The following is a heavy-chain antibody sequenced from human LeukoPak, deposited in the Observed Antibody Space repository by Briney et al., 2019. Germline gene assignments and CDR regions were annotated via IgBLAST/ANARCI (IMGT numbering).Heavy chain of an antibody. J-gene: IGHJ4*02. Sequence: LVKVSCKASGGTFSSYAISWVRQAPGQGLEWKGGIIPIFGTANYAQKFQGRVTITADESTSTAYMELSSLRSEDTAVYYCARDRRDSSGYIWDDYWGQGTLVTVSS. V-gene: IGHV1-69*13. CDR2: IIPIFGTA. CDR1: GGTFSSYA. CDR3: ARDRRDSSGYIWDDY. D-gene: IGHD3-22*01.